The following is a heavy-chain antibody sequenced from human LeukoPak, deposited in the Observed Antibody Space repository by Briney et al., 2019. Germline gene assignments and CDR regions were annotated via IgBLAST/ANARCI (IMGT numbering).Heavy chain of an antibody. CDR3: ARVPGGGEYYFDY. Sequence: LSLTCAVYGGSFSGYYWSWIRQAPGKGLEWVSYISSSGSTIYYADSVKGRFTISRDNAKNSLYLQMNSLRAEDTAVYYCARVPGGGEYYFDYWGQGTLVTVSS. CDR2: ISSSGSTI. D-gene: IGHD3-16*01. J-gene: IGHJ4*02. V-gene: IGHV3-11*01. CDR1: GGSFSGYY.